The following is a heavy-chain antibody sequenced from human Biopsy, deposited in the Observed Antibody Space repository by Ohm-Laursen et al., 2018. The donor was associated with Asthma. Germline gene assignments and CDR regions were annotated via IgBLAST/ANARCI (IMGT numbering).Heavy chain of an antibody. D-gene: IGHD5-12*01. V-gene: IGHV1-69*13. CDR2: LIPVLGTP. CDR3: ARGYSGSDRIVYYYSGLEV. J-gene: IGHJ6*02. Sequence: GASVKVSCKPSGDSFSNYAISWVRRAPGQGLEWMGGLIPVLGTPDHAQMFEGRVTITADESTSTAYMELSSLSSEDTAVYYCARGYSGSDRIVYYYSGLEVWGQGTTVTVSS. CDR1: GDSFSNYA.